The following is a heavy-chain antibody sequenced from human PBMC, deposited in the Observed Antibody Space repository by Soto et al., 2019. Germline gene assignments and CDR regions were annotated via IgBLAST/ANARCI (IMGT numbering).Heavy chain of an antibody. Sequence: QITLKESGPTLVKPTQPLTLTCTFYGFSLSTGGVGVGRIRQPPGKALEWLALIYWDDDKRDSPSQESRLTVTRHTSKNQVVLTITNMDPVDTATYYCAHSRCGGDCLRSYSSHYYFGLDVWGQGTTVTVSS. CDR2: IYWDDDK. D-gene: IGHD2-21*02. V-gene: IGHV2-5*02. CDR1: GFSLSTGGVG. CDR3: AHSRCGGDCLRSYSSHYYFGLDV. J-gene: IGHJ6*02.